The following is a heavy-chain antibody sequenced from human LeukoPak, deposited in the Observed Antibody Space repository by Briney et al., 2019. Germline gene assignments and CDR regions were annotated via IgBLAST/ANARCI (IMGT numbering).Heavy chain of an antibody. CDR2: IRSKAYGGTT. CDR3: TRGHDLFDY. Sequence: PGGSLRLSCTASGFTFGDYAMTWVRQAPRKGLEWVGFIRSKAYGGTTEYAASVKGRFTISRDDSKSIAYLQMNSLKTEDTAVYYCTRGHDLFDYWGQGTLVTVSS. V-gene: IGHV3-49*04. CDR1: GFTFGDYA. J-gene: IGHJ4*02.